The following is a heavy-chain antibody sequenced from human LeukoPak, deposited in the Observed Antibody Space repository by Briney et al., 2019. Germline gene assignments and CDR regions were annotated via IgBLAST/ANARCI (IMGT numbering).Heavy chain of an antibody. V-gene: IGHV3-7*01. CDR1: GFTFSSYW. CDR3: ARERGKDAIRFDY. J-gene: IGHJ4*02. CDR2: IKQDGSEK. Sequence: PGGSLRLSYAASGFTFSSYWMSWVRQAPGKGLEWVANIKQDGSEKYYVDSVKGRFTISRDNAKNSLYLQMNSLRAEDTAVYYCARERGKDAIRFDYWGQGTLVTVSS.